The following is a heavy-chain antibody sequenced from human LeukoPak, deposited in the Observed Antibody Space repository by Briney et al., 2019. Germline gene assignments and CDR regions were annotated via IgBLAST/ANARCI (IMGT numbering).Heavy chain of an antibody. CDR1: GFTFSNYA. CDR2: ILGSGGST. Sequence: AGGSLRLSCAASGFTFSNYAMSWVRQAPRKGLEWVSAILGSGGSTYYADSVKGRFTVSRDNSKSTLYLQMNSLRAEDTALYYCAKWGDYDVLTGYYVPDYWGQGTLVTVSS. V-gene: IGHV3-23*01. CDR3: AKWGDYDVLTGYYVPDY. D-gene: IGHD3-9*01. J-gene: IGHJ4*02.